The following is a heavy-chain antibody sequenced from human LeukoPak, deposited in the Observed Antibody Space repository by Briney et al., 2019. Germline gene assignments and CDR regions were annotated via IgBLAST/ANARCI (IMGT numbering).Heavy chain of an antibody. D-gene: IGHD6-19*01. CDR2: ISGSGGST. J-gene: IGHJ4*02. V-gene: IGHV3-23*01. CDR1: GFTFSSYA. Sequence: GGPLRLSCAASGFTFSSYAMSWVRQAPGKGLEWVSAISGSGGSTYYADSVKGRFTISRDNSKNTLYLQMNSLRAEDTAVYYCAKDSTGSGWRYFDYWGQGTLVTVSS. CDR3: AKDSTGSGWRYFDY.